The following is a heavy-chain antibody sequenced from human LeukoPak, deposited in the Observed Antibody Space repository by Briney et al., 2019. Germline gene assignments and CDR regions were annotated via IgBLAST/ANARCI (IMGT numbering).Heavy chain of an antibody. J-gene: IGHJ4*02. D-gene: IGHD2-8*02. V-gene: IGHV4-34*01. CDR1: GGSFSGYY. Sequence: PSETLSLTCAVHGGSFSGYYWTWIRQPPGKGLEWIVEINHSGNTNYNPSLKSRITISVDTSKNQFSLILSSVTAADTAVYYCARGGYWTFDYWGQGTLVTVSS. CDR3: ARGGYWTFDY. CDR2: INHSGNT.